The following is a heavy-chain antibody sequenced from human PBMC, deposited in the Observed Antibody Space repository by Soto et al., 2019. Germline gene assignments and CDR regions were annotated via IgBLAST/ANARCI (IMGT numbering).Heavy chain of an antibody. CDR3: AGGRKHLWCGKPPNMDV. CDR2: IIPIVGRP. Sequence: QVQLVQSGAEVKKPESSVKVSCKASGDTFSSYTLSWVRQAPGQGLEWMGWIIPIVGRPKYAQKFQDRVTITADKSTSTVYMELSSLRSEDTAVYYCAGGRKHLWCGKPPNMDVWGQGTAVTVSS. V-gene: IGHV1-69*08. J-gene: IGHJ6*02. D-gene: IGHD3-10*01. CDR1: GDTFSSYT.